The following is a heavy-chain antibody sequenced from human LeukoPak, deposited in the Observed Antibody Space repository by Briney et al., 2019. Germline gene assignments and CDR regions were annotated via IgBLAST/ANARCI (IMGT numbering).Heavy chain of an antibody. J-gene: IGHJ4*02. CDR3: ARDGVDFDY. CDR2: ISSRGITI. Sequence: SGGSLRLSCAASGFTFSSYEMNWVRQAPGKGLEWVSYISSRGITIYYADSVKGRFTISRDNAKNSLYLQMNSLRAEDTAVYYCARDGVDFDYWGQGTLVTVSS. V-gene: IGHV3-48*03. CDR1: GFTFSSYE. D-gene: IGHD3-10*01.